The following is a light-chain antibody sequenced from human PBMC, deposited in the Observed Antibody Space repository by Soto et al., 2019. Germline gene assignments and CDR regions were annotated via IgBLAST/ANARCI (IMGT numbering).Light chain of an antibody. CDR3: QLTTDFT. CDR2: DVS. J-gene: IGKJ2*01. CDR1: SSSKW. V-gene: IGKV1-5*01. Sequence: DIQMTQSPSTLAASVGDTVTMTCRSSSKWLAWYQKKPGKAPKLLIYDVSNLERGVPPRFSGSTSGAESTLTITGLQPDDLGTYYCQLTTDFTFCQGTKVEIK.